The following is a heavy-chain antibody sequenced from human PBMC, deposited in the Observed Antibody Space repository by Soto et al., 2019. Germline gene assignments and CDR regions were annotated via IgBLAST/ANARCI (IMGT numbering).Heavy chain of an antibody. CDR1: GCSISSYY. D-gene: IGHD6-13*01. CDR2: IYYSGST. V-gene: IGHV4-59*01. J-gene: IGHJ5*02. Sequence: SETLSLXCTVSGCSISSYYWSWIRQPPGKGLEWIGYIYYSGSTNYNPSLKSRVTISVDTSKNQFSLKLSSVTAADTAVYYCARTAAANWFDPWGQGTLVTVSS. CDR3: ARTAAANWFDP.